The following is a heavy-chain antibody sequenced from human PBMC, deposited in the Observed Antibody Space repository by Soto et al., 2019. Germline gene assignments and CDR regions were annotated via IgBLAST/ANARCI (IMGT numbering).Heavy chain of an antibody. J-gene: IGHJ5*02. CDR2: MNPNSGNT. CDR1: GYTFPSYD. CDR3: AREHYGNSAWFDP. V-gene: IGHV1-8*02. Sequence: QVQLVQSGAEVKKPGASVKVSCKASGYTFPSYDINWVRQATGQGLEWMGWMNPNSGNTGYAQKFKGRVTMTRNTSISTADMELSSVRSEDTAVYYCAREHYGNSAWFDPWGQGNLVTVSS. D-gene: IGHD3-10*01.